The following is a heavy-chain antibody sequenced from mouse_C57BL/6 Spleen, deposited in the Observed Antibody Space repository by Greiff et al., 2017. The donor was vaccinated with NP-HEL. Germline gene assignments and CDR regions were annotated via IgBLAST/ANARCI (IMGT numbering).Heavy chain of an antibody. CDR2: IYPRSGNT. CDR1: GYTFTSYG. V-gene: IGHV1-81*01. Sequence: VMLVESGAELARPGASVKLSCKASGYTFTSYGISWVKQRTGQGLEWIGEIYPRSGNTYYNEKFKGKATLTADKSSSTAYMELRSLTSEDSAVYFCARANWDLYYFDYWGQGTTLTVSS. J-gene: IGHJ2*01. D-gene: IGHD4-1*01. CDR3: ARANWDLYYFDY.